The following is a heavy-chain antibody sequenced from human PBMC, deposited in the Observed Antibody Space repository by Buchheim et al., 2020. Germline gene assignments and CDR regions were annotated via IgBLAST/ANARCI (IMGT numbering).Heavy chain of an antibody. CDR3: AKGRHDSSGYGDY. CDR2: ITGSGSSGST. J-gene: IGHJ4*02. D-gene: IGHD3-22*01. V-gene: IGHV3-23*01. Sequence: EVQLLESGGALVQPGGSLTLSCAASGFTFSSYAMTWVRQAPGKGLEWVSTITGSGSSGSTFYADSVKGRFTISSDNSRHKLDLQMSSLRAEDTALYYCAKGRHDSSGYGDYWGQGTL. CDR1: GFTFSSYA.